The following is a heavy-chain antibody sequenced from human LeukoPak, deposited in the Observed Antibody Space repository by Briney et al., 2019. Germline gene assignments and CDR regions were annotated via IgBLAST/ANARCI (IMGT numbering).Heavy chain of an antibody. V-gene: IGHV3-21*01. CDR3: AKDLTYYYDSSGYGDAFDI. CDR1: GFTFSSYS. J-gene: IGHJ3*02. CDR2: ISSSSSYI. D-gene: IGHD3-22*01. Sequence: PGGSLRLSCAASGFTFSSYSMNWVRQAPGKGLEWVSSISSSSSYIYYADSVKGRFTISRDNAKNSLYLQMNSLRAEDTAVYYCAKDLTYYYDSSGYGDAFDIWGQGTMVTVSS.